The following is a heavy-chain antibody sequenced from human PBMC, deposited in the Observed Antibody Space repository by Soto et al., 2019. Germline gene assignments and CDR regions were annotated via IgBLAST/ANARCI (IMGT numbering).Heavy chain of an antibody. CDR1: GFTFSSYA. D-gene: IGHD3-22*01. CDR2: ISGSGVST. V-gene: IGHV3-23*01. CDR3: AKSPGMYYYDSSGYYHYDY. J-gene: IGHJ4*02. Sequence: EVQLLESGGGLAQPGGSLRLSCAASGFTFSSYAMSWVRQAPGKGLEWVSAISGSGVSTYYADSVKGRFTISRDNSKNTLYLQMNTLRAEDTAVYYCAKSPGMYYYDSSGYYHYDYWGQGTLVTXSS.